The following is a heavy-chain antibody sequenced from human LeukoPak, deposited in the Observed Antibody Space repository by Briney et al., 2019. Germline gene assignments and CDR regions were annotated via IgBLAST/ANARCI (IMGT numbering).Heavy chain of an antibody. V-gene: IGHV4-39*01. D-gene: IGHD2-21*02. Sequence: PSETLSLTCTVSGGSITSRTYYWGWIRQPPGKGLAWIGIIYFSVNTYYNLFLKSRVTISVDTSKNQFSLKLSSVTAADTAVYYCVKTTGVTDPFDYWGQGTLVTVSS. CDR3: VKTTGVTDPFDY. J-gene: IGHJ4*02. CDR2: IYFSVNT. CDR1: GGSITSRTYY.